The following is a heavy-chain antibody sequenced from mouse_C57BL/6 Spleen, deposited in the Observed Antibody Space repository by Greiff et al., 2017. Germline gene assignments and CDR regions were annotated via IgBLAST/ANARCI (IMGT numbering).Heavy chain of an antibody. CDR2: IDPSDSET. Sequence: QVHVKQPGAELVRPGSSVKLSCKASGYTFTSYWMHWVKQRPIQGLEWIGNIDPSDSETHYNQKFKDKATLTVDKSSSTAYMQLSSLTSEDSAVYYCAREGSSPWYFDYWGQGTTLTVSS. CDR3: AREGSSPWYFDY. CDR1: GYTFTSYW. V-gene: IGHV1-52*01. D-gene: IGHD1-1*01. J-gene: IGHJ2*01.